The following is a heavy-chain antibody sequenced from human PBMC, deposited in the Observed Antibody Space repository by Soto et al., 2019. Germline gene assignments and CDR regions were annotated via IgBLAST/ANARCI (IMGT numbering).Heavy chain of an antibody. Sequence: GGSLRLSCAASGFSFRINTMSWVRHAPGKGLEWVSAIRGDGADTYYADSVTGRFTISRDNSKNTLSLQMNSLRDEDTAIYYCVIDFRCADWGQGTPVTVSS. CDR2: IRGDGADT. V-gene: IGHV3-23*01. CDR1: GFSFRINT. J-gene: IGHJ4*02. D-gene: IGHD2-8*01. CDR3: VIDFRCAD.